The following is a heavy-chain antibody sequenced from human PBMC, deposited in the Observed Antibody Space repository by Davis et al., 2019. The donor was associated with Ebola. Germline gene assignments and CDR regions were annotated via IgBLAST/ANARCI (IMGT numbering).Heavy chain of an antibody. V-gene: IGHV1-18*01. D-gene: IGHD3-22*01. Sequence: ASVKVSCKASGYTFTSYGISWVRQAPGQGPEWMGWISAYNGNTNYAQKLQGRVTMTTDTSTSTAYMELRSLRSDDTAVYYCARGMDSSGYYRGKWEDAFDIWGQGTMVTVSS. CDR1: GYTFTSYG. J-gene: IGHJ3*02. CDR3: ARGMDSSGYYRGKWEDAFDI. CDR2: ISAYNGNT.